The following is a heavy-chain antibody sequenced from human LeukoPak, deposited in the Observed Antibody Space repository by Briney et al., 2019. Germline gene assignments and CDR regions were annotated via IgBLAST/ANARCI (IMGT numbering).Heavy chain of an antibody. CDR2: IYYSGST. J-gene: IGHJ6*04. V-gene: IGHV4-34*01. Sequence: SETLSLTCTVYGGSFSGYYWSWIRQPPRKGLEWIGSIYYSGSTYYNPSLKSRVTISVETSNNQFSLKLNSVTAADTAVYYCAKGDYYSMDVWGKGTTVTVSS. CDR3: AKGDYYSMDV. CDR1: GGSFSGYY.